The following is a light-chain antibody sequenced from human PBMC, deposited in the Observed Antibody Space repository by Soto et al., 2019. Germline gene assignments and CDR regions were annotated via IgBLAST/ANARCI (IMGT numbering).Light chain of an antibody. V-gene: IGLV1-40*01. J-gene: IGLJ2*01. CDR2: GNS. CDR3: QSYDSSLSGRVV. CDR1: SFNIGAGYD. Sequence: QPVLTQPPSVSGAPGQRVTISCTGSSFNIGAGYDVHWYQQLPGTAPKLLIYGNSNRPSGVPDRFSGSKSGTSASLAFTGLQAEDEADYYCQSYDSSLSGRVVFGGGTKLTVL.